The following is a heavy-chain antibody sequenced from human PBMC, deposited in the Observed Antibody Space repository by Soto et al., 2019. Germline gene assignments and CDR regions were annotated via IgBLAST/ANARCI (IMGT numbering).Heavy chain of an antibody. J-gene: IGHJ5*02. D-gene: IGHD3-3*01. Sequence: VVSLGISCAAAGVTFSYYAMTWVRQAAGKGLEWVSAISGSGGTTYYADSVKGRFTISRDNSKNTLYLQMNSLRAEDTAVYYCANGRFLEWLLPDNWLEPWGQGTLVTVSS. CDR2: ISGSGGTT. CDR1: GVTFSYYA. CDR3: ANGRFLEWLLPDNWLEP. V-gene: IGHV3-23*01.